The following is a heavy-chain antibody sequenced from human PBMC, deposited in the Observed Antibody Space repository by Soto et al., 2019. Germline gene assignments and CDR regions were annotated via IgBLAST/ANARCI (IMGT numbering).Heavy chain of an antibody. CDR3: ASADGFGVVTPFMDS. D-gene: IGHD3-16*01. CDR2: VHYSRNT. V-gene: IGHV4-39*01. Sequence: PSETLSHTCSVSGDSISNGRFHWGWIRQPPRKGLEFIATVHYSRNTHYNPSLRSRVTIFVDTSKSDFSLMLSSVTAADTAVYFCASADGFGVVTPFMDSWGQGFLVTVSS. CDR1: GDSISNGRFH. J-gene: IGHJ5*02.